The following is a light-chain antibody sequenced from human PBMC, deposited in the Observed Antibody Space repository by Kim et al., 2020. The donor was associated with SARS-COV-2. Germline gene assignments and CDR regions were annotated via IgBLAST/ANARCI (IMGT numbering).Light chain of an antibody. Sequence: QRVTISCTGSGSNIGAVYDVHCYQQLPGTAPKLLIYVNSTRPSAVPDRFSGSMSGTSASLSITGLQAEAEADYYCQSYDSSLSSWVFGTGTKVTVL. J-gene: IGLJ1*01. CDR3: QSYDSSLSSWV. CDR2: VNS. CDR1: GSNIGAVYD. V-gene: IGLV1-40*01.